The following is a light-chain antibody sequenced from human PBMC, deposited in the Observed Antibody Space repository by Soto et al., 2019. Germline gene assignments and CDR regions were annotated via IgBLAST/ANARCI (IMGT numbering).Light chain of an antibody. CDR2: GAS. V-gene: IGKV3-20*01. CDR1: QGVINNY. Sequence: SPAHRPVSPWESATLSCRGSQGVINNYLTWYKQKPGQAPRLLIYGASNRATGIPDRFSGSGSGADFTLTISMRSWDESAVYFEKQYGSPHTVGQGTKVDIK. J-gene: IGKJ1*01. CDR3: KQYGSPHT.